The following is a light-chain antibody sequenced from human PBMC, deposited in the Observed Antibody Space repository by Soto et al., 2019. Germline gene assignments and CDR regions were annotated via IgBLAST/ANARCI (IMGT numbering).Light chain of an antibody. CDR3: SSYGGSNIPLYV. V-gene: IGLV2-8*01. Sequence: QSVLTQPPSASGSPGQSLTISCAGTGSDVGAYKYVSWYQQHPGKAPKLIIYEVDERPSGVPDRFSGSKSGNTASLTVSGLQAEDEADYYCSSYGGSNIPLYVFGTGTKVTVL. J-gene: IGLJ1*01. CDR1: GSDVGAYKY. CDR2: EVD.